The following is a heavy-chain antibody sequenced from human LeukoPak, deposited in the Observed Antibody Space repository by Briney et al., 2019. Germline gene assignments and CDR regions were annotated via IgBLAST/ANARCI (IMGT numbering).Heavy chain of an antibody. CDR1: KFTFSHYG. V-gene: IGHV3-33*01. CDR2: IWSDGTNQ. Sequence: GRSLRLSCAASKFTFSHYGMHWVRQAPGKGLQWVAVIWSDGTNQYYADSVKGRVTISRDNSNNMVHLQMNSLRVDDTGVYYCGRDAQRGFDYSNSLEYWGQGALVTVSS. J-gene: IGHJ4*02. D-gene: IGHD4-11*01. CDR3: GRDAQRGFDYSNSLEY.